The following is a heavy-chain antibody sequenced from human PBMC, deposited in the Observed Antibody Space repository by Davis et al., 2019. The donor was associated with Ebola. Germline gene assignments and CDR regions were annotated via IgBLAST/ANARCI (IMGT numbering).Heavy chain of an antibody. CDR2: IADTGTLI. Sequence: GESLKISCETSGFTFTDYGIHWVRQAPGKGLEWLSYIADTGTLIHYADSVKGRFTISRDNAKNSLYLQMSRLRAEDTAVYYCAILKGTYGMDVWGQGTTVTVSS. V-gene: IGHV3-48*04. D-gene: IGHD1-1*01. J-gene: IGHJ6*02. CDR1: GFTFTDYG. CDR3: AILKGTYGMDV.